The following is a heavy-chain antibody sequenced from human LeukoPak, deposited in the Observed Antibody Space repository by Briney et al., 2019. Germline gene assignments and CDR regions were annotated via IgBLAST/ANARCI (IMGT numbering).Heavy chain of an antibody. CDR3: AKGRARLGRAFDI. D-gene: IGHD3-16*01. J-gene: IGHJ3*02. CDR1: GFTFSSYW. CDR2: ISGSGGST. V-gene: IGHV3-23*01. Sequence: GGSLRLSCAASGFTFSSYWMSWVRQAPGKGLEWVSAISGSGGSTYYADSVKGRFTISRDNSKNTLYLQMNSLRAEDTAVYYCAKGRARLGRAFDIWGQGTMVTVSS.